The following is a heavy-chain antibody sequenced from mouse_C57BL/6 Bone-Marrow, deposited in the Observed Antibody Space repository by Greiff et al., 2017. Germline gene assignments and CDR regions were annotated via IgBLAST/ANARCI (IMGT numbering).Heavy chain of an antibody. CDR2: INYDGSST. CDR1: GFTFSDYY. D-gene: IGHD1-1*01. Sequence: EVKVVESEGGLVQPGSSMKLSCTASGFTFSDYYMAWVRQVPEKGLEWVANINYDGSSTYYLDSLKSRFIISRDNAKNILYLQMSSLKSEVTATYYGARGITTVVAGEYYFDYWGQGTTLTVSS. J-gene: IGHJ2*01. V-gene: IGHV5-16*01. CDR3: ARGITTVVAGEYYFDY.